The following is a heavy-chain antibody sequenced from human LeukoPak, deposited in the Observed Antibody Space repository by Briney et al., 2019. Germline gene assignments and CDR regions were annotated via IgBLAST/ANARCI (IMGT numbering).Heavy chain of an antibody. Sequence: SETLSLACTVYGGSISSSSYYWGWIRQPRGKGREWSARIYYSGSTYYNPSIKSRVTMSVDNFNNRCSPSVTSLTAADTAVYHCASRDYSGPYWGQGTLVTVSS. D-gene: IGHD2-15*01. CDR3: ASRDYSGPY. CDR1: GGSISSSSYY. CDR2: IYYSGST. V-gene: IGHV4-39*07. J-gene: IGHJ4*02.